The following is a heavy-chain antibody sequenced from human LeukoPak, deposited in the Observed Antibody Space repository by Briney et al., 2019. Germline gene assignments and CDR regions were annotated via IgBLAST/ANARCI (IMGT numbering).Heavy chain of an antibody. J-gene: IGHJ3*02. CDR3: ARDGGQKQATYYYDSSGYSVAFDI. CDR2: IYHSGST. V-gene: IGHV4-38-2*02. CDR1: GYSISSGYY. Sequence: PSETLSLTCTVSGYSISSGYYWGWIRQPPGKGLEWIGSIYHSGSTYYNPSLKSRVTISVDTSKNQFSLKLSSVTAADTAVYYCARDGGQKQATYYYDSSGYSVAFDIWGQGTMVTVSS. D-gene: IGHD3-22*01.